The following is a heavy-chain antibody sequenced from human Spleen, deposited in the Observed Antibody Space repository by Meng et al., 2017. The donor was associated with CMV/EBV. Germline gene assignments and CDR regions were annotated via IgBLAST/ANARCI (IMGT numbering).Heavy chain of an antibody. V-gene: IGHV1-2*06. CDR1: GYIFIDYY. J-gene: IGHJ5*02. CDR2: INPNTGGT. Sequence: ASVQVSCKASGYIFIDYYMHWVRQAPGQGLEWMGRINPNTGGTSYAQNFQGRVTMTRDTSISTAYMELSRLRSDDTAVYYCARFLTTVNNWFDPWGQGTLVTVSS. CDR3: ARFLTTVNNWFDP. D-gene: IGHD4-11*01.